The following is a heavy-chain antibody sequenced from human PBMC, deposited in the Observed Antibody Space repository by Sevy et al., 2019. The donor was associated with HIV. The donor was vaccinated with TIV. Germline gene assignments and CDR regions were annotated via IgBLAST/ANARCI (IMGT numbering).Heavy chain of an antibody. V-gene: IGHV3-48*03. CDR3: ARDPPETGPKYSYFMDV. CDR2: ISSGSSTK. J-gene: IGHJ6*03. D-gene: IGHD3-9*01. Sequence: PGGSLRLSCEASGFTLSSHEMNWVRQVPGKGLEWVSYISSGSSTKFYTDSVKGRFTISRDNAKNSLYLHMDSLRVEDTAVYYCARDPPETGPKYSYFMDVWGKGTTVTVSS. CDR1: GFTLSSHE.